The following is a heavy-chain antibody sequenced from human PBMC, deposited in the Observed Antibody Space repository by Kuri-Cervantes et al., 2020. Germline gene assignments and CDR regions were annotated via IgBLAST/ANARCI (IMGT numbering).Heavy chain of an antibody. CDR1: GYSFTNYA. CDR3: AREASCSGGSCYCDY. CDR2: INPSGGST. Sequence: ASVQISCKASGYSFTNYALNWVRQAPGQGLEWMGIINPSGGSTSYAQKFQGRVTMTRDTSTSTVYMELSSLRSEDTAVYYCAREASCSGGSCYCDYWGQGTLVTVSS. D-gene: IGHD2-15*01. J-gene: IGHJ4*02. V-gene: IGHV1-46*01.